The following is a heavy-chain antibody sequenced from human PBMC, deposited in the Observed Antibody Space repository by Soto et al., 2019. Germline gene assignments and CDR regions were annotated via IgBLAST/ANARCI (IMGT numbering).Heavy chain of an antibody. Sequence: PGGSLSLSCAASEFTFSSYSMNWVRQATGKGLEWVSSISSSSSYIYYADSVKGRFTISRDNAKNSLYLQMNSLRAEDTAVYYCARARGYSSRTQDRALSYYMDVWGKGTTVTVSS. J-gene: IGHJ6*03. CDR1: EFTFSSYS. CDR2: ISSSSSYI. V-gene: IGHV3-21*01. CDR3: ARARGYSSRTQDRALSYYMDV. D-gene: IGHD6-13*01.